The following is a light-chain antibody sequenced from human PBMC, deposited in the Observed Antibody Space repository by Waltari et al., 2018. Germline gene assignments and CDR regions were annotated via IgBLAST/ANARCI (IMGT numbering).Light chain of an antibody. CDR1: RSNIGINF. J-gene: IGLJ2*01. Sequence: QSLVTQPPSMSGTPGQRVTISCSGSRSNIGINFVAWYQQPPGATPQLLLFKTDQRPSGVPDRFSGSKSGTSASLAISGLQSGDEADYCCAAWDNTLNAVVFGAGTKLTVL. V-gene: IGLV1-47*01. CDR3: AAWDNTLNAVV. CDR2: KTD.